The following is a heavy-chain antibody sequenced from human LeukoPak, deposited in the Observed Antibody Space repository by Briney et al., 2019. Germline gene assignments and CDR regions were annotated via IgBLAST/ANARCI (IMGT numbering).Heavy chain of an antibody. CDR2: IGGSGDKT. J-gene: IGHJ4*02. Sequence: AGGSLGLSCAASGFTFNRNAISWIRQAPGKGLDWVSTIGGSGDKTFYADSVKGRFTISRDNSKNMLHLQMSSPTGEDTALYYCVRRGDASSGWGDHDYWGQGALVTVPS. CDR1: GFTFNRNA. V-gene: IGHV3-23*01. D-gene: IGHD6-19*01. CDR3: VRRGDASSGWGDHDY.